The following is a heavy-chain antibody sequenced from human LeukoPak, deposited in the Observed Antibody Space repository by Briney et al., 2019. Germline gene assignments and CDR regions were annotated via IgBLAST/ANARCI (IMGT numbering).Heavy chain of an antibody. Sequence: GASVKVSCRASGYTFTSYGISWVRQAPGQGLEWMGWISAYNGNTNYAQKLQGRVTMTTDTSTSTAYMELRSLRSDDTAVYYCARDSSGYWKGDAFDIWGQGTMVTVSS. V-gene: IGHV1-18*01. J-gene: IGHJ3*02. D-gene: IGHD3-22*01. CDR3: ARDSSGYWKGDAFDI. CDR2: ISAYNGNT. CDR1: GYTFTSYG.